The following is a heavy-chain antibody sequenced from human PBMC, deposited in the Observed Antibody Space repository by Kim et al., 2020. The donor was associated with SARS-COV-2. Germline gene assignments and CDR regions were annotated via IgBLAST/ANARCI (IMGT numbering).Heavy chain of an antibody. CDR2: ISGDGGSI. Sequence: GGSLRLSCAASGFTFDDYAMNWVRQAPGKGLEWVSFISGDGGSIYYADSVKGRFTISRDNSKNSLYLQMNSLRTEDTALYYCAKDIGVSIGVGGSSVGSGAFDIWGQGTMVTVSS. V-gene: IGHV3-43*02. CDR3: AKDIGVSIGVGGSSVGSGAFDI. D-gene: IGHD6-19*01. CDR1: GFTFDDYA. J-gene: IGHJ3*02.